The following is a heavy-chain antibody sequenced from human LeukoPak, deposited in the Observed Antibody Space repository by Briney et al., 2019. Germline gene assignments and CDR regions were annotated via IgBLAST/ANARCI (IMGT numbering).Heavy chain of an antibody. D-gene: IGHD3-10*02. J-gene: IGHJ6*02. CDR3: AGDLHYYVAMDV. Sequence: GGSLRLSCEASGFTFSAYAMTWVRQAPGKGLEWVSSIGSDNKPHYSESVKGRFAISRDNSKSMLFLQLNSLRTEDTALYYCAGDLHYYVAMDVWGQGTTVTVSS. CDR2: IGSDNKP. V-gene: IGHV3-23*05. CDR1: GFTFSAYA.